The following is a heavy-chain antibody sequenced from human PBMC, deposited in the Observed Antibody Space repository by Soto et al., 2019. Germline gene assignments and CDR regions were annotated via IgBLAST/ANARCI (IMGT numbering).Heavy chain of an antibody. CDR1: GFNVNSNS. CDR3: ARHCWLES. CDR2: MHSDGIT. D-gene: IGHD3-3*02. Sequence: EVQLVETGGGLIQPGGSLRLSCAASGFNVNSNSMNWVRQAPGKGLEWLSVMHSDGITAYAGSVKGRFTVSRDNSENTFFLQMNSLRAEDTAVYYYARHCWLESWGQGTLVTVSS. J-gene: IGHJ5*01. V-gene: IGHV3-53*02.